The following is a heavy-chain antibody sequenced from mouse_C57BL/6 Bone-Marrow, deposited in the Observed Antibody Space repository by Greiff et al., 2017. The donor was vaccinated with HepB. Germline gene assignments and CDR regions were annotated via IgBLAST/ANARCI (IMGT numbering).Heavy chain of an antibody. D-gene: IGHD1-1*01. V-gene: IGHV5-17*01. CDR3: ARSLYGSSYPWFAY. J-gene: IGHJ3*01. Sequence: EVQLVESGGGLVKPGGSLKLSCAASGFTFSDYGMHWVRLAPEKGLEWVAYISSGSSTIYYADTVKGRFTISRDNAKNTLFLQMTSLRSEDTAMYYCARSLYGSSYPWFAYWGQGTLVTVSA. CDR2: ISSGSSTI. CDR1: GFTFSDYG.